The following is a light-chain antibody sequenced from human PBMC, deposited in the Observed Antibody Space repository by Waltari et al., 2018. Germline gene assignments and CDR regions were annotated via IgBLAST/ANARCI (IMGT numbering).Light chain of an antibody. CDR3: CSYAGSSTLV. J-gene: IGLJ2*01. V-gene: IGLV2-23*02. CDR1: SSDVGSYNL. Sequence: QSALTQPASVSGSPGQSITIPCTGTSSDVGSYNLVPWYQQHPGKAPKLMIYEVSKLPSGVSNRFSGSKSCNTASLTISGLQAEDEADYYCCSYAGSSTLVFGGGTKLTVL. CDR2: EVS.